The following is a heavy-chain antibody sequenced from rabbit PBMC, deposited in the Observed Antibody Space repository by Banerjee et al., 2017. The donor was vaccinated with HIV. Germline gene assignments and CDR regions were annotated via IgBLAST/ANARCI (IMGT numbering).Heavy chain of an antibody. V-gene: IGHV1S45*01. J-gene: IGHJ4*01. CDR3: ARDLAGVIGWNFNL. CDR2: IAAGSDYT. CDR1: GFTLSSYW. Sequence: QEQLEESGGDLGKPGASLTLTCTASGFTLSSYWMNWVRQAPGKGLEWIGSIAAGSDYTYYANWVNGRFTISKTSTTVTLQMTSLTAADTATYFCARDLAGVIGWNFNLWGPGTLVTVS. D-gene: IGHD4-1*01.